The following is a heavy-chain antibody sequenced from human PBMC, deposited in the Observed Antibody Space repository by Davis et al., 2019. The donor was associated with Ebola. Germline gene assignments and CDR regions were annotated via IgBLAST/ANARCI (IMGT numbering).Heavy chain of an antibody. CDR2: SSWNSGSI. Sequence: SLKLSCAASGFTFDDYAMHWVRHAPGKGLEWVSGSSWNSGSIGYADSVKGRFTISRDNAKNSLYLQISSLRSEDTALYYCARVCYFGSGSCSDYWGQGTLVTVSS. V-gene: IGHV3-9*01. CDR1: GFTFDDYA. D-gene: IGHD3-10*01. CDR3: ARVCYFGSGSCSDY. J-gene: IGHJ4*02.